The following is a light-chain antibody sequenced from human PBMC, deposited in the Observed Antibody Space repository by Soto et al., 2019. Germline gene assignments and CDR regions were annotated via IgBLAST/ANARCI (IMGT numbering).Light chain of an antibody. CDR3: SSCTTSTTVV. V-gene: IGLV2-14*03. J-gene: IGLJ2*01. CDR2: DVS. CDR1: SSDVGGYNF. Sequence: QSALTQPASVSGSPGQSITFSCTGTSSDVGGYNFVSWYQQHPGKAPKLMIYDVSNRPSGVSSRFSGSKSGNTASLTISGLQAEDEADYYCSSCTTSTTVVFGGGTKLTVL.